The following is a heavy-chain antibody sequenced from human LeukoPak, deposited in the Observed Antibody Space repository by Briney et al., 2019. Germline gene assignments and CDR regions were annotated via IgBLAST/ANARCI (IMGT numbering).Heavy chain of an antibody. CDR2: IWYDGSNK. CDR1: GFTFSSYG. CDR3: ARDQKNSTYYYYGMDV. Sequence: PGGSLRLSCAASGFTFSSYGMHWVRQAPGKGLEWVAVIWYDGSNKYYADSVKGRFTISRDNSKNTLYLQMNSLRAEDTAVYYCARDQKNSTYYYYGMDVWGQGTTVTVSS. D-gene: IGHD2-21*01. V-gene: IGHV3-33*01. J-gene: IGHJ6*02.